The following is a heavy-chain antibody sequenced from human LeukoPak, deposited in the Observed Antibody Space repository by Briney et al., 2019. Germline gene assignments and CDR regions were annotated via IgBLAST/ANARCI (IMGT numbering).Heavy chain of an antibody. CDR1: GGSISTYY. CDR2: IYYSGST. D-gene: IGHD2-21*02. V-gene: IGHV4-59*01. J-gene: IGHJ4*02. Sequence: SETLSLTCTVSGGSISTYYWSWIRQPPGKGLEWIGYIYYSGSTNYNPSLKSRVTISVDTSKNQFSLKLSSVTAADTAVYYCAASYCGGDCYTFDYWGQGTLVTVSS. CDR3: AASYCGGDCYTFDY.